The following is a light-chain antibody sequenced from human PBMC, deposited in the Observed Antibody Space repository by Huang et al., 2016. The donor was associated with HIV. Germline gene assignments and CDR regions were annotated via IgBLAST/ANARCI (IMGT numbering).Light chain of an antibody. V-gene: IGKV3-15*01. CDR3: QQYDNWPYS. CDR2: GAS. Sequence: ERVMMYSPATLSVSPGESSSLSCRASQSVSSNLAWYHQKPGQAPRLLIYGASTRATGVPARFSCSGSGTEFTLTISSLQSEDFAVYYCQQYDNWPYSFGQGTKLEIK. CDR1: QSVSSN. J-gene: IGKJ2*03.